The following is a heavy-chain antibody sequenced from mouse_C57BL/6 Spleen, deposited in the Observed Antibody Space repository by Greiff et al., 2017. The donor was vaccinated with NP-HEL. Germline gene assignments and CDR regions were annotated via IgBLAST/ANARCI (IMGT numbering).Heavy chain of an antibody. J-gene: IGHJ4*01. Sequence: QVQLQQPGAELVKPGASVKMSCKASGYTFTSYWITWVKQRPGQGLEWIGDIYPGSGSTNYNEKFKSKATLTVDTSSSTAYMQLSSLTSEDSAVYYCASPQLGQGYAMDYWGQGTSVTVSS. V-gene: IGHV1-55*01. CDR1: GYTFTSYW. D-gene: IGHD4-1*02. CDR3: ASPQLGQGYAMDY. CDR2: IYPGSGST.